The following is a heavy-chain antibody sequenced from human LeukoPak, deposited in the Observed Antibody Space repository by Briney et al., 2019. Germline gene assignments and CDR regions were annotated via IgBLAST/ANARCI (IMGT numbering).Heavy chain of an antibody. V-gene: IGHV4-59*08. D-gene: IGHD3-9*01. CDR2: IYYSGST. J-gene: IGHJ6*02. Sequence: SETLSLTCTVSGGSISSYYWSWIRQPPGKGREWIGYIYYSGSTNYNPSLKSRVTISVDTSKNQFSLKLSSVTAADTAVYYCARLRQNYDILTGYPYYYYYGMDVWGQGTTVTVSS. CDR1: GGSISSYY. CDR3: ARLRQNYDILTGYPYYYYYGMDV.